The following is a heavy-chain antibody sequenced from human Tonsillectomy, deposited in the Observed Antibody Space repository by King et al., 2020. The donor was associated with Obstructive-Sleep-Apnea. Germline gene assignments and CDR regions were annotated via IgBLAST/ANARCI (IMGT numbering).Heavy chain of an antibody. CDR3: AKGTLELDY. D-gene: IGHD1-7*01. CDR2: ISYDGNNQ. J-gene: IGHJ4*02. CDR1: GLTFSAHG. Sequence: VQLVESGGGVVQPGRSLRLSCEASGLTFSAHGMHWVRQAPGKGLEWVALISYDGNNQYYADSGKGRFTISRDNSKSALFLQMNSLRVEDTAIYYCAKGTLELDYWGQGTLVSVSS. V-gene: IGHV3-30*18.